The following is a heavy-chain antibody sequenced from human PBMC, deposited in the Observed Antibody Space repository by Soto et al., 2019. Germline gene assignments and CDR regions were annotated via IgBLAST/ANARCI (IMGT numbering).Heavy chain of an antibody. D-gene: IGHD6-13*01. CDR3: AKGDSSPFSWLDP. J-gene: IGHJ5*02. V-gene: IGHV3-23*01. CDR1: GFTFSSYA. Sequence: GGSLRLSCAASGFTFSSYAMSSVRQAPGKGLEWVSAISGSGGSTYYADSVKGRFTTSRDNSNNTLYLQMNSLRAEDTAVYYCAKGDSSPFSWLDPWGQGTLVTVSS. CDR2: ISGSGGST.